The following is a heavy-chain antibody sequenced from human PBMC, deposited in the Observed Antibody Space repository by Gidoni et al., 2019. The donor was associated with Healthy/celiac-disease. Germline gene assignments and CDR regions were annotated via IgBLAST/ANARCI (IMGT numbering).Heavy chain of an antibody. Sequence: QLQLQESGPGLVKPSETLSLTCTVSGGSISSSSYYWGWIRQPPGKGLEWIGSIYYSGSTYYNPSLKSRVTISVDTSKNQFSLKLSSVTAADTAVYYCARSGCSSTSCFSEDYYYYGMDVWGQGTTVTVSS. CDR3: ARSGCSSTSCFSEDYYYYGMDV. J-gene: IGHJ6*02. D-gene: IGHD2-2*01. V-gene: IGHV4-39*07. CDR1: GGSISSSSYY. CDR2: IYYSGST.